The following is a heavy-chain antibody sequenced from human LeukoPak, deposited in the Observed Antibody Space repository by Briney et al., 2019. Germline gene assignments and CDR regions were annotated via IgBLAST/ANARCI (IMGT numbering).Heavy chain of an antibody. CDR1: GNTFTDYY. J-gene: IGHJ6*02. CDR3: ARDKDGMDV. V-gene: IGHV1-2*02. D-gene: IGHD2-15*01. Sequence: ASVKVSCKASGNTFTDYYMNWVRQAPGQGLGWIGWINPKSGGTNYAQKFQGRVTMTRDTSISTAYMELNRLISDDSAVYYCARDKDGMDVWGQGTTVTVSS. CDR2: INPKSGGT.